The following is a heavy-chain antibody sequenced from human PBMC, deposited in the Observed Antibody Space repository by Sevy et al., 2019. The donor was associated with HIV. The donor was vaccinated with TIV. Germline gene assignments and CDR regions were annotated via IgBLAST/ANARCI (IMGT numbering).Heavy chain of an antibody. CDR3: ARSLDYYDSSGANDY. Sequence: GGSLRLSCAASGFTFSYYTMKWVRQAPGKGLKWVSSISSGSSYISYGESVKGRFTISRDNAKNSLFLQMNSLRAEDTAVYYCARSLDYYDSSGANDYWGQGTLVTVSS. D-gene: IGHD3-22*01. CDR2: ISSGSSYI. CDR1: GFTFSYYT. V-gene: IGHV3-21*01. J-gene: IGHJ4*02.